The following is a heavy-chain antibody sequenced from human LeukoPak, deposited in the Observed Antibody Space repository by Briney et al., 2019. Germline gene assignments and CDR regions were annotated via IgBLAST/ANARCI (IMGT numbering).Heavy chain of an antibody. CDR2: IYYSGST. CDR1: GGSISSYY. V-gene: IGHV4-59*08. J-gene: IGHJ4*02. D-gene: IGHD3-9*01. CDR3: ATRSAGYFDEGY. Sequence: SETLSLTCTVSGGSISSYYWSWIRQPPGKGLEWIGYIYYSGSTNYNPSLKSRVTISVDTSKNQFSLKLSSVTAADTAVYYCATRSAGYFDEGYWGQGTLVTVSS.